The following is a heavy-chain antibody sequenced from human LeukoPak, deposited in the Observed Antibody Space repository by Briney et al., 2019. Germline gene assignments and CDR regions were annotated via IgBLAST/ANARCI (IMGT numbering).Heavy chain of an antibody. V-gene: IGHV1-46*01. CDR3: ARDPLSYDSSAYRWFDP. CDR2: INPSGGST. Sequence: ASVKVSCKASGYTFTSYYMHWVRQAPGQGLHWMGIINPSGGSTSYAQKFQGRVTMTRDTSTSTVYMELSSLRSEDTAVYFCARDPLSYDSSAYRWFDPWGQGTLVTVSS. J-gene: IGHJ5*02. D-gene: IGHD3-22*01. CDR1: GYTFTSYY.